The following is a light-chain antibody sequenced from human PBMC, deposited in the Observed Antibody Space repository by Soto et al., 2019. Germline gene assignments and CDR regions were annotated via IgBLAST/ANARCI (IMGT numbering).Light chain of an antibody. CDR2: LGS. Sequence: DIVMTQSPLSLPVTPGEPASISCRSSQSLLHSNGYNYLDWYLQKPGQSPQLLIYLGSNRDSGVPDRFSGSGSGTDFTLKISSVEAEDVGVYYCMQALQTPRTFGQGTKVEIK. CDR3: MQALQTPRT. J-gene: IGKJ1*01. CDR1: QSLLHSNGYNY. V-gene: IGKV2-28*01.